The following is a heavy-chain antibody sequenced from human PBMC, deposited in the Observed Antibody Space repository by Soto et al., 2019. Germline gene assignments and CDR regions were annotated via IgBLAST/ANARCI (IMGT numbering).Heavy chain of an antibody. CDR2: IIPIFGTA. J-gene: IGHJ5*02. V-gene: IGHV1-69*13. Sequence: GASVKVSCKVSGGTFSSYAISWVRQAPGQGLEWMGGIIPIFGTANYAQKFQGRVTITADESTSTAYMELSSLRSEDTAVYYCARGGLQLPFDPWGQGTLVTVSS. CDR3: ARGGLQLPFDP. D-gene: IGHD5-12*01. CDR1: GGTFSSYA.